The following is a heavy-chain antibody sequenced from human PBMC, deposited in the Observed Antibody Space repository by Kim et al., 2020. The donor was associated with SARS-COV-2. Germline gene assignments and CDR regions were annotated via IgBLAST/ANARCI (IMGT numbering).Heavy chain of an antibody. CDR1: GGSFSGYY. Sequence: SETLSLTCAVYGGSFSGYYWSWIRQPPGKGLEWIGEINHSGSTNYNPSLKSRVTISVDTSKNQFSLKLSSVTAADTAVYYCARGHLRYFDWFDYWGQGTL. CDR3: ARGHLRYFDWFDY. CDR2: INHSGST. J-gene: IGHJ4*02. V-gene: IGHV4-34*01. D-gene: IGHD3-9*01.